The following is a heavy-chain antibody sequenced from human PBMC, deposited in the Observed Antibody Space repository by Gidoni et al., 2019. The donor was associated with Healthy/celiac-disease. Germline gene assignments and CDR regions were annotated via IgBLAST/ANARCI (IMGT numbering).Heavy chain of an antibody. V-gene: IGHV4-39*07. Sequence: QLQLQESGPGLVKPSETLSLTCTVSGGSISSSSYYWGWIRQPPGKGLEWIGSIYYSGSTYYNPSLKSRVTISVDTSKNQFSLKLSSVTAADTAVYYCARGVKNVRSIAVAGYSFWGQGTLVTVSS. CDR1: GGSISSSSYY. J-gene: IGHJ4*02. CDR3: ARGVKNVRSIAVAGYSF. D-gene: IGHD6-19*01. CDR2: IYYSGST.